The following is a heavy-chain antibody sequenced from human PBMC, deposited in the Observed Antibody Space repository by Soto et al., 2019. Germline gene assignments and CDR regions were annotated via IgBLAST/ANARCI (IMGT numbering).Heavy chain of an antibody. D-gene: IGHD6-13*01. V-gene: IGHV1-3*01. CDR2: INAGNGDT. CDR1: GYSFTTHS. Sequence: ASVKVSCKASGYSFTTHSMHWVRQAPGQRLEWMGWINAGNGDTKYSQKFQGRVTITRDTSASTAYMELSSLRSEDTAVYYCARVVVYSSSWYWFDPWGQGTLVTVSS. CDR3: ARVVVYSSSWYWFDP. J-gene: IGHJ5*02.